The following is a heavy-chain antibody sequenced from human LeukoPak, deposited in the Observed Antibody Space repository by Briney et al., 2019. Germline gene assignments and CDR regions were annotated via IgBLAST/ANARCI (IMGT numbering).Heavy chain of an antibody. Sequence: SETLSLTCTVSGGSISSYYWSWIRQPAGKGLEWIGRIYTSGSTNYNPSLKSRVTMSVDTSKNQFSLKLSSVTAADTAVYYCARDIGYSSSGLFDYWAQGPLVPVSS. CDR3: ARDIGYSSSGLFDY. J-gene: IGHJ4*02. CDR2: IYTSGST. CDR1: GGSISSYY. D-gene: IGHD6-13*01. V-gene: IGHV4-4*07.